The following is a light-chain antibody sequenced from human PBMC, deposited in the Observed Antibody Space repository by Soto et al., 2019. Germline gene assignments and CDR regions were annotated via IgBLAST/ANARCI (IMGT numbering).Light chain of an antibody. CDR1: SSDVGGYNY. Sequence: QSALTQPPSASGSPGQSVTISCTGTSSDVGGYNYVSWYQHNPGKAPKVIIFEVTKRPSGVPDRFSGSKSGNTASLTVSGLQAEDEAEYYCSSFAGSSFYILFGGGTKVTVL. CDR3: SSFAGSSFYIL. J-gene: IGLJ2*01. V-gene: IGLV2-8*01. CDR2: EVT.